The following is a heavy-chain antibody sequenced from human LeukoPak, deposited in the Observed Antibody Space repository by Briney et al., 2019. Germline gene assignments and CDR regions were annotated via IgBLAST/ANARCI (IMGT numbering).Heavy chain of an antibody. CDR3: ARGGQAGTGDL. D-gene: IGHD3-10*01. V-gene: IGHV3-7*01. J-gene: IGHJ5*02. CDR1: GFTFSSYW. CDR2: IKQDGSET. Sequence: GGSLRLSCAASGFTFSSYWMSWVRQAPGKGLEWVANIKQDGSETYHVDSVKGRFTISRDNAKDSLYLEMNSLRAEDTAVYYCARGGQAGTGDLWGQGTLVTVSS.